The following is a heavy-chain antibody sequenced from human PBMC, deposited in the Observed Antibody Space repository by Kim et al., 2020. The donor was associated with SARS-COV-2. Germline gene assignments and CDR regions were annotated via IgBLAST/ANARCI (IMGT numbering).Heavy chain of an antibody. V-gene: IGHV3-23*01. CDR2: ISGSGGST. D-gene: IGHD6-13*01. Sequence: GGSLRLSCAASGFTFSSYAMSWVRQAPGKGLEWVSAISGSGGSTYYADSVKGRFTISRDNSKNTLYLQRNSLRAEDTAVYYCAKDRESSSSWYAPFDYWGQGTLVTVSS. J-gene: IGHJ4*02. CDR3: AKDRESSSSWYAPFDY. CDR1: GFTFSSYA.